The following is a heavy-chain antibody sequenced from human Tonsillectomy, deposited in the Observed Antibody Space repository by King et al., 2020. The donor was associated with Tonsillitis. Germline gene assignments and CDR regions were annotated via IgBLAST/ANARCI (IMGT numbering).Heavy chain of an antibody. J-gene: IGHJ3*02. Sequence: QLVQSGAEVKRPGASVKVSCKTSGYTFTDYLIQWVRRAPGQGLEWMGCNNPDNGDTHYSQKFQGRVTMTRDTSLTTAYMELSGLASDDTAIYYCAREKSGNGTFGIWGQGTMVTVSS. CDR1: GYTFTDYL. D-gene: IGHD2-8*01. CDR3: AREKSGNGTFGI. CDR2: NNPDNGDT. V-gene: IGHV1-2*02.